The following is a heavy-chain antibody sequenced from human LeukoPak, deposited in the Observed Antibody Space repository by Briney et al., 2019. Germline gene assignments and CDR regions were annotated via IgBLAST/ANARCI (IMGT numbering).Heavy chain of an antibody. D-gene: IGHD3-22*01. CDR3: ARGPPRFYYESSPGMDV. V-gene: IGHV4-39*07. J-gene: IGHJ6*02. Sequence: SETLSLTCTVSGDSISNSTYHWGWIRQPPGKGLEWIGSMYYSGSTYYNSSLKSRVTISLDTSKNQFSLRLTSVTAADTAVYYCARGPPRFYYESSPGMDVWGQGTTVTVSS. CDR2: MYYSGST. CDR1: GDSISNSTYH.